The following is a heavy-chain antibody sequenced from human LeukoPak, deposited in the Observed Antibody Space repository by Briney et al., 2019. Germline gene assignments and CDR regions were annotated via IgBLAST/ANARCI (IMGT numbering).Heavy chain of an antibody. CDR3: ARGHRSDRWFDP. CDR1: GYTFSNYY. J-gene: IGHJ5*02. V-gene: IGHV1-46*01. Sequence: ASVKVSCKASGYTFSNYYMHWVRQAPGQGLEWMGIINPSGGSTSYAQKFQGRVTMTRDTSTSTVYMELSSLRSEDTAVYYCARGHRSDRWFDPWGQGTLVTVSS. CDR2: INPSGGST. D-gene: IGHD6-6*01.